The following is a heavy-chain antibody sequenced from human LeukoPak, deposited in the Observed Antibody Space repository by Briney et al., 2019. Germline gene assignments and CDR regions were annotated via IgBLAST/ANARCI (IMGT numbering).Heavy chain of an antibody. J-gene: IGHJ4*02. V-gene: IGHV3-66*01. CDR3: AAKGNGYTGTYVFAH. Sequence: GGSLRLSCAASGFPFSSYWMSWVRQAPGQGLEWVSVLYSSGYTKYADSVKGRFSISRDTSENTLSLHMNSLRAEDSAVYYCAAKGNGYTGTYVFAHWGRGTLVTVSS. D-gene: IGHD5-12*01. CDR2: LYSSGYT. CDR1: GFPFSSYW.